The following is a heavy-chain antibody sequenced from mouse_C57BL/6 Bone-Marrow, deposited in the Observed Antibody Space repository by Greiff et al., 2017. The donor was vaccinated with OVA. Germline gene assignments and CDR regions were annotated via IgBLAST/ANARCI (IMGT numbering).Heavy chain of an antibody. CDR3: AIAYYYCSSLYAMDD. CDR1: GYTFTDYY. J-gene: IGHJ4*01. Sequence: VQLQQSGPELVKPGASVKLSCKASGYTFTDYYMNWVKPSHGKSLEWIGDINPNNGGNSYNQKFKGKATLTVDKSSSTAYIELRSLTSEDSAVYYCAIAYYYCSSLYAMDDWGQGTSVTVSS. D-gene: IGHD1-1*01. CDR2: INPNNGGN. V-gene: IGHV1-26*01.